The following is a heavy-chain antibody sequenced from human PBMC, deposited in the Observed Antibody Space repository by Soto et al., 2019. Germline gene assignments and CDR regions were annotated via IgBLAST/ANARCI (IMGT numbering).Heavy chain of an antibody. CDR1: GYTFTSYA. CDR2: INAGNGNT. V-gene: IGHV1-3*01. J-gene: IGHJ3*02. D-gene: IGHD6-19*01. CDR3: ARSSLQWLLPTSDAFDI. Sequence: GASVKVSCKASGYTFTSYAMHWVRQAPGQSLEWMGWINAGNGNTKYSQKFQGRVTITRDTSASTAYMELSSLRSEDTAVYYCARSSLQWLLPTSDAFDIWGQGTMVTVSS.